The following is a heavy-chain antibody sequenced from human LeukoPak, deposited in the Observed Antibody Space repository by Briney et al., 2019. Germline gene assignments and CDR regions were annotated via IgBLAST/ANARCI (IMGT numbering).Heavy chain of an antibody. CDR3: ARYGKQWLVQDYYGMDV. D-gene: IGHD6-19*01. Sequence: GGSLRLSCAASGFTVSSNYMSWVRQAPGKGLEWVSVIYSGGSTYYADSVKGRFTISRDNSKNTLYLQMNSPRAEDTAVYYCARYGKQWLVQDYYGMDVWGQGTTVTVSS. J-gene: IGHJ6*02. CDR1: GFTVSSNY. V-gene: IGHV3-53*01. CDR2: IYSGGST.